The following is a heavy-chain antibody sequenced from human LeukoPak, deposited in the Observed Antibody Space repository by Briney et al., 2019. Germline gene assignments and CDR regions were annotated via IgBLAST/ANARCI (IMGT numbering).Heavy chain of an antibody. CDR2: IYYSGST. CDR3: ARESTNGAAMALVL. D-gene: IGHD5-18*01. J-gene: IGHJ4*02. V-gene: IGHV4-61*08. Sequence: SETLSLTCTVSGASISDSDFFWAWVRQPPGKGLEWIGYIYYSGSTNYNPSLKSRVTISVDTSKNQFSLKLSSVTAADTAVYYCARESTNGAAMALVLWGQGTLVTVSS. CDR1: GASISDSDFF.